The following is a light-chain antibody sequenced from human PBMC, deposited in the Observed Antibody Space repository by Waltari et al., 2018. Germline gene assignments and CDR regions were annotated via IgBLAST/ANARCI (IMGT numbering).Light chain of an antibody. CDR2: DAS. CDR3: QQYNTYLT. CDR1: QSISSW. V-gene: IGKV1-5*01. J-gene: IGKJ2*01. Sequence: DIQMTQSPSTLSASVGDRVTITCRASQSISSWLAWYQQRPGKAPKLLIYDASTLESGGPSRFSGSGSGTEFTLTISSLQPDDLATYYCQQYNTYLTFGQGTKLEIK.